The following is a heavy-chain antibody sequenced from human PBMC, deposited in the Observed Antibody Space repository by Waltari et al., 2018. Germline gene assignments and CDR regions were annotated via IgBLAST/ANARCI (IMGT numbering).Heavy chain of an antibody. D-gene: IGHD1-26*01. V-gene: IGHV1-18*01. CDR3: ARDIRYSGSYPSNWFDP. CDR1: GYTFTSYG. Sequence: QVQLVQSGAEVKKPGASVKVSCKASGYTFTSYGISWVRQAPGPGLEWMGWISAYNGNTNYAQKLQGRVTMTTDTSTSTAYMELRSLRSDDTAVYYCARDIRYSGSYPSNWFDPWGQGTLVTVSS. J-gene: IGHJ5*02. CDR2: ISAYNGNT.